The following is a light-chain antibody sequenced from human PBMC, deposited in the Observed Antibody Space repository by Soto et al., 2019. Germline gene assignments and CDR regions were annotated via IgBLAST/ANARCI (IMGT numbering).Light chain of an antibody. CDR2: EGS. Sequence: QSVLTQPASVSGSPGQSITISCTGTNSDLGSYNLVSWFQQHPGKVPKVMIYEGSKRPSGVSNRFSGSKSGNTASLTISGLQAEDEADYYCCSYAGSSPPVVFGGGTQLTVL. CDR1: NSDLGSYNL. J-gene: IGLJ2*01. V-gene: IGLV2-23*01. CDR3: CSYAGSSPPVV.